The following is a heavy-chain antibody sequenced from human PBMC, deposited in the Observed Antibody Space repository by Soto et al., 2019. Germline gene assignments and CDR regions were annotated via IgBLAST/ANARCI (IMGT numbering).Heavy chain of an antibody. J-gene: IGHJ5*02. Sequence: SVKVSCKASGGTFSSYTISWVRQAPGQGLEWMGRIIPILGIANYAQKFQGRVTITADKSTSTAYMELSSLRSEDTAVYYCARDVRDYDILTGYHTRFDPWGQGTLVTVSS. CDR2: IIPILGIA. CDR1: GGTFSSYT. D-gene: IGHD3-9*01. CDR3: ARDVRDYDILTGYHTRFDP. V-gene: IGHV1-69*04.